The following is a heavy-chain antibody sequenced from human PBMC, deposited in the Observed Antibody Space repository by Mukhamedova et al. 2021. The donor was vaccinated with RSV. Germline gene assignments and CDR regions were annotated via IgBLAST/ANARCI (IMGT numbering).Heavy chain of an antibody. J-gene: IGHJ4*02. D-gene: IGHD5-12*01. CDR2: ISGSGGDT. CDR3: VKDEYNSGWRIAY. V-gene: IGHV3-23*01. Sequence: VRQAPGKGLEWVSSISGSGGDTYYTDSVQGRFTISRDNTNNILFLQMNSLRAEDSALYYCVKDEYNSGWRIAYLGQGTLVTVSS.